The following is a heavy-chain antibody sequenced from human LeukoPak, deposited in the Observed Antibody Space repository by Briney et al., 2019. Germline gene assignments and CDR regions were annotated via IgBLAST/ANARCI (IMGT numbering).Heavy chain of an antibody. CDR2: IIPIFGTA. Sequence: GASVKVSCKASGGTFSSYAISWVRQAPGQGLEWMGGIIPIFGTANYAQKFQGRVTITADESTSTAYMELSSLRSEDTAVYYCARVISNYGATPPLYYFDYWGQGTLVTVSS. CDR3: ARVISNYGATPPLYYFDY. J-gene: IGHJ4*02. CDR1: GGTFSSYA. V-gene: IGHV1-69*13. D-gene: IGHD3-10*01.